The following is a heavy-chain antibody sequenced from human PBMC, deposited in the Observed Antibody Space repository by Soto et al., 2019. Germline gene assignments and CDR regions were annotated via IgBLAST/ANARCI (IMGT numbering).Heavy chain of an antibody. CDR2: ISGSGGST. CDR3: AKDSPRPPYSSSHAEYFQH. CDR1: GFTFSSYA. J-gene: IGHJ1*01. V-gene: IGHV3-23*01. Sequence: PGGSLRLSCAASGFTFSSYAMSWVRQAPGKGLEWVSAISGSGGSTYYADSVKGRFTISRDNSKNTLYLQMNSLRAEDTAVYYCAKDSPRPPYSSSHAEYFQHWGQGTLVTVSS. D-gene: IGHD6-6*01.